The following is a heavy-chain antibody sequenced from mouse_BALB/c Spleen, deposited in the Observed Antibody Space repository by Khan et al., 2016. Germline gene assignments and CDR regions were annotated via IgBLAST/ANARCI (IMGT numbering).Heavy chain of an antibody. Sequence: EVQLQESGGGLVQPGGSLKLSCAASGFTFSTYGMSWVRQTPDKRLELVATINSNGGSTYYPDSVQGRFTISRANAKHTLYLQMSSLNAEDTSMYYCARENYRYYFDYWGQGTTLTVSS. D-gene: IGHD2-14*01. CDR1: GFTFSTYG. J-gene: IGHJ2*01. V-gene: IGHV5-6-3*01. CDR2: INSNGGST. CDR3: ARENYRYYFDY.